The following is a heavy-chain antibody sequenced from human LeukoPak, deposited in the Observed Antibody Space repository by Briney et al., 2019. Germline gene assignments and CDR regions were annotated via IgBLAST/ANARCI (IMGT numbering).Heavy chain of an antibody. J-gene: IGHJ4*02. CDR1: GGSFSGYY. D-gene: IGHD1-1*01. CDR2: INHSGST. V-gene: IGHV4-34*01. Sequence: SETLSLTCAVYGGSFSGYYWSWIRQPPGKGLEWIGEINHSGSTNYNPSLRSRVTISVDTSKNQFSLKLSSVTAADTAVYYCARRSQYNWNDLFAFDYWGQGTLVTVSS. CDR3: ARRSQYNWNDLFAFDY.